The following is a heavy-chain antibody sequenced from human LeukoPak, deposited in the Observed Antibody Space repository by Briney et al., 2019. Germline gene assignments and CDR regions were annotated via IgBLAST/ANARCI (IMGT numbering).Heavy chain of an antibody. CDR2: IWYDGSNK. CDR3: ARDAVYSSSWQYY. V-gene: IGHV3-33*01. D-gene: IGHD6-13*01. J-gene: IGHJ4*02. CDR1: GFAFSSYG. Sequence: GGSLRLSCAASGFAFSSYGMHWVRQAPGKGLEWVAVIWYDGSNKYYADSVKGRFTISRDNSKNTLYLQMNSLRAEDTAVYYCARDAVYSSSWQYYWGQGTLVTVSS.